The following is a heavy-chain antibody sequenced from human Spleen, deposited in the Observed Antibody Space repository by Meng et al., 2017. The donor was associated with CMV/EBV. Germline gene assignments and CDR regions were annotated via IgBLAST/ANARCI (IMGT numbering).Heavy chain of an antibody. D-gene: IGHD3-16*01. CDR1: GFTFSHYN. V-gene: IGHV3-33*03. CDR3: VTEWGTSGY. Sequence: GESLKISCAASGFTFSHYNMHWVRQAPGKGLEWVAVIWYDESNEYYGDSVKGRFTVSRDNSKDTMYLQMNSLRVEDTAEYYCVTEWGTSGYWGQGTLVTVSS. CDR2: IWYDESNE. J-gene: IGHJ4*02.